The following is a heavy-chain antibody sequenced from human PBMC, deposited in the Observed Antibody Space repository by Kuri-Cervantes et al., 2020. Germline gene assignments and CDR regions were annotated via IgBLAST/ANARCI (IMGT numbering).Heavy chain of an antibody. Sequence: GGSLRLSCAASGFTFSSYGMHWVRQAPGKGLEWVAVIWYDGSNKYYADSVKGRFTISRDNSKSTLYLQMNSLRPEDTALYYCARDLNWAYTYWGQGTLVTVSS. CDR2: IWYDGSNK. D-gene: IGHD7-27*01. V-gene: IGHV3-33*01. CDR3: ARDLNWAYTY. J-gene: IGHJ4*02. CDR1: GFTFSSYG.